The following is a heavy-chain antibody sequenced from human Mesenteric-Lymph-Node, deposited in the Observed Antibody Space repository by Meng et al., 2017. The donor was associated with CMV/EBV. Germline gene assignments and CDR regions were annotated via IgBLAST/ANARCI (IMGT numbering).Heavy chain of an antibody. CDR2: ISSSGSTI. D-gene: IGHD4-23*01. CDR1: GFTFSSYE. Sequence: GESLKISCAASGFTFSSYEMNWVRQAPGKGLEWVSYISSSGSTIYYADSVKGRFTVSRDYANSSLYLQMYNLRAEDTAIYYCSSNDGVNSGVGFGYWGQGTLVTVSS. CDR3: SSNDGVNSGVGFGY. J-gene: IGHJ4*02. V-gene: IGHV3-48*03.